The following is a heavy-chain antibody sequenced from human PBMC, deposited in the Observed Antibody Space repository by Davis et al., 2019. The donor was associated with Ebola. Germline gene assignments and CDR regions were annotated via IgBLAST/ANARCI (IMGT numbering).Heavy chain of an antibody. CDR3: ARDYSSSWYEGEIVYYYYYGMDV. CDR1: GFTFSSYS. CDR2: ISSSSSTI. Sequence: GGSLRLSCAASGFTFSSYSMNWVRQAPGKGLEWVSYISSSSSTIYYADSVKGRFTISRDNAKNSLYLQMNSLRDEDTAVYYCARDYSSSWYEGEIVYYYYYGMDVWGQGTTVTVSS. V-gene: IGHV3-48*02. D-gene: IGHD6-13*01. J-gene: IGHJ6*02.